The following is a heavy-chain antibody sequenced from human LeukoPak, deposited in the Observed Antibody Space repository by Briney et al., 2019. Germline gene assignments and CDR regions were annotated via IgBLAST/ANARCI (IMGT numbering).Heavy chain of an antibody. CDR2: IRSKAYGGTT. V-gene: IGHV3-49*04. CDR3: SRGYYYGSGTPVWFDP. J-gene: IGHJ5*02. CDR1: GFTYGDYV. D-gene: IGHD3-10*01. Sequence: GGSLRLSCTASGFTYGDYVMSWVRQAPGKGLEWVGFIRSKAYGGTTEYAASVKGRFTISRDDSKSIAYLQMNILKTEDTAVYYCSRGYYYGSGTPVWFDPWGQGTLVTVSS.